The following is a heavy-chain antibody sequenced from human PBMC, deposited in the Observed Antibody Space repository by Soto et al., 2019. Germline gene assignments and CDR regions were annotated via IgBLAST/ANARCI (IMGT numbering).Heavy chain of an antibody. V-gene: IGHV1-3*01. J-gene: IGHJ6*03. D-gene: IGHD6-19*01. CDR1: GYTFTSYA. CDR2: INAGNGNT. Sequence: ASVKVSCKASGYTFTSYAMHWVRQAPGQRLEWMGWINAGNGNTKYSQKFQGRVTITRDTSASTAYMELSSLRSEDTAVYYFARDPPGSGWYDPDYYYYYMDVWGKGTTVTVSS. CDR3: ARDPPGSGWYDPDYYYYYMDV.